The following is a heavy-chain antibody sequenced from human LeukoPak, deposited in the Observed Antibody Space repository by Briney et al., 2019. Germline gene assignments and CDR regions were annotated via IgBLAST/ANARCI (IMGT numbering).Heavy chain of an antibody. D-gene: IGHD6-19*01. CDR3: ARGQIQWLVPDY. J-gene: IGHJ4*02. Sequence: SETLSLTCTVSGGSISSYYWSWIRQPPGKGLEWIGYIYYSGSTNYNPSLKSRVTISVDTSKNQFSLKLSSVTAADTAVYYCARGQIQWLVPDYWGQGTLVTVSS. CDR2: IYYSGST. CDR1: GGSISSYY. V-gene: IGHV4-59*01.